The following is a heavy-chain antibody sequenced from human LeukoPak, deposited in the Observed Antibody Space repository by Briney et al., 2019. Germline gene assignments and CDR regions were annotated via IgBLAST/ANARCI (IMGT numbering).Heavy chain of an antibody. Sequence: GASVKVSCKPSGYSFTRNGISWVLQAPGQGLEWMAWISANSGNTNYAQNFQDRVTLTTDTSTSTAYMELRSLRSDDTAVYYCARDVNHAFDYWGQGTLVTVSS. CDR3: ARDVNHAFDY. J-gene: IGHJ4*02. CDR1: GYSFTRNG. V-gene: IGHV1-18*01. D-gene: IGHD3-16*01. CDR2: ISANSGNT.